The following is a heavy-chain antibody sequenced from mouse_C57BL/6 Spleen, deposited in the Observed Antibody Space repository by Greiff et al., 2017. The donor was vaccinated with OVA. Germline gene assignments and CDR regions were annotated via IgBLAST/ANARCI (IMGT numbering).Heavy chain of an antibody. Sequence: VQLVESGPELVKPGASVKISCKASGYAFSSSWMNWVKQRPGKGLEWIGRIYPGDGDTNYNGKFKGKATLTADKSSSTAYMQLSSLTSEDSAVYSVARSYDYDERFAYWGQGTLVTVSA. J-gene: IGHJ3*01. CDR1: GYAFSSSW. CDR2: IYPGDGDT. CDR3: ARSYDYDERFAY. V-gene: IGHV1-82*01. D-gene: IGHD2-4*01.